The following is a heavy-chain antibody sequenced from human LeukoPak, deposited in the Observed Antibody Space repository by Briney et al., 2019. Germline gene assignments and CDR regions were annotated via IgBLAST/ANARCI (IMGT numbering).Heavy chain of an antibody. V-gene: IGHV4-39*01. CDR3: ASREYSSSHNH. CDR1: GGSISSSSYY. Sequence: SETLSLTCTASGGSISSSSYYWGWIRQPPGKGLEWIGSIYYSGSTYYNPSLKSRVSISLDTSKNQFSLKLRSMTAADTAVYYCASREYSSSHNHWGQGTLVTVSS. D-gene: IGHD4-11*01. J-gene: IGHJ4*02. CDR2: IYYSGST.